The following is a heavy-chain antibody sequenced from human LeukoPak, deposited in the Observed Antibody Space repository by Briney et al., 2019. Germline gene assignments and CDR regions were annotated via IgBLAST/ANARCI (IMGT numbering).Heavy chain of an antibody. V-gene: IGHV3-7*01. D-gene: IGHD1-1*01. CDR2: IKQDGSEK. J-gene: IGHJ4*02. CDR3: ARPYTTGTTTFDY. CDR1: GFTFSSYW. Sequence: GGSLRLSCAASGFTFSSYWMSWVRQAPGKGLEWVANIKQDGSEKYYVDSVKGRFTISRDNAKNSLYLQMNSLRAEDTAVYYCARPYTTGTTTFDYWGQGTLVTVSS.